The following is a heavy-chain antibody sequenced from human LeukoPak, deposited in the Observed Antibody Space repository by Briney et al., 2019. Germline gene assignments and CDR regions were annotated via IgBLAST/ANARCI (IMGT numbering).Heavy chain of an antibody. J-gene: IGHJ4*02. V-gene: IGHV3-74*01. Sequence: GGSLRLSCEGSGFTFSSSWIHWVRQAPGKGLVWVARMNSDGTTTNYADSVKGRFTISRDNAKNTLYLQMNSLTVDDTAVYYCTRAGSFRFDYWGQGTLVIVSS. CDR2: MNSDGTTT. D-gene: IGHD3-10*01. CDR1: GFTFSSSW. CDR3: TRAGSFRFDY.